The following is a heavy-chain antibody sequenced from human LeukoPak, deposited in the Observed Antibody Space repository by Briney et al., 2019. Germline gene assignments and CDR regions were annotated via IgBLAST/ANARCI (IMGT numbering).Heavy chain of an antibody. CDR2: ISTYNGNT. J-gene: IGHJ5*02. CDR3: ARDLDGDSNS. V-gene: IGHV1-18*04. D-gene: IGHD4-17*01. Sequence: ASVKVSCKTSGYTFTSYAISWVRQAPGQGHEWMGWISTYNGNTNYAQKLQGRVTMTTDTSTSTAYLELRSLRSDDTAVYYCARDLDGDSNSWGQGTLVTVSS. CDR1: GYTFTSYA.